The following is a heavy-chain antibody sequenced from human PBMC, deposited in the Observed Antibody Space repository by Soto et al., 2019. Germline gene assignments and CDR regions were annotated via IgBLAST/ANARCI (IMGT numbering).Heavy chain of an antibody. Sequence: GASVKVSCKASGFTFTSSAVQWVRQARGQRLEWIGWIVVGSGNTNYAQKFQERVTITRDMSTSTAYMELSSLRSEDTAVYYCARSSGSAYWFDPWGQGTLVTVSS. CDR3: ARSSGSAYWFDP. CDR2: IVVGSGNT. D-gene: IGHD6-6*01. CDR1: GFTFTSSA. V-gene: IGHV1-58*01. J-gene: IGHJ5*02.